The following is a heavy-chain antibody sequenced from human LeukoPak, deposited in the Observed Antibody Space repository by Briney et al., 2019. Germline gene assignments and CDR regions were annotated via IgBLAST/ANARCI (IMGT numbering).Heavy chain of an antibody. CDR2: IYSGGST. CDR1: GFTVSSNY. J-gene: IGHJ4*02. Sequence: AGGSLRLSCAASGFTVSSNYMSWVRQAPGKGLEWVSVIYSGGSTYYADSVRGRFTISRDNSKNTLYLQMNSLGAEDTAVYYCARVSYYDSSGYYFLSYVDYWGQGTLVTVSP. CDR3: ARVSYYDSSGYYFLSYVDY. D-gene: IGHD3-22*01. V-gene: IGHV3-53*01.